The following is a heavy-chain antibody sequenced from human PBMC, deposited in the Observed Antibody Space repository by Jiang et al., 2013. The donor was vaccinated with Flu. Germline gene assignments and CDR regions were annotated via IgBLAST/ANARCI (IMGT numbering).Heavy chain of an antibody. CDR2: IYYSGST. J-gene: IGHJ5*02. D-gene: IGHD3-16*01. CDR1: GGSISSYY. V-gene: IGHV4-59*01. CDR3: ARGPGGLEWFDP. Sequence: GSGLVKPSETLSLTCTVSGGSISSYYWSWIRQPPGKGLEWIGYIYYSGSTNYNPSLKSRVTISVDTSKNQFSLKLSSVTAADTAVYYCARGPGGLEWFDPWGQGTLVTVSS.